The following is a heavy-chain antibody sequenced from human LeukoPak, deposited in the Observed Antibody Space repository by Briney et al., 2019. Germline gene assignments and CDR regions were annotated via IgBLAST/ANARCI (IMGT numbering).Heavy chain of an antibody. V-gene: IGHV4-38-2*02. CDR3: ARAIVGNPFYYYYMDV. J-gene: IGHJ6*03. CDR1: GYSISSGYY. Sequence: SETLSLTCTVSGYSISSGYYWGWIRQPPGNGLEWIGSIYHSGSTYYNPSLKSRVTISVDTSKNQFSLKLSSVTAADTAVYYCARAIVGNPFYYYYMDVWGKGTTVTVSS. CDR2: IYHSGST. D-gene: IGHD3-22*01.